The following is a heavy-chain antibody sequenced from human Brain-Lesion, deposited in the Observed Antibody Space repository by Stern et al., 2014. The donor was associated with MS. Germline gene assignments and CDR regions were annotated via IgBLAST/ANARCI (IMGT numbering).Heavy chain of an antibody. V-gene: IGHV4-30-2*01. CDR1: GGSIGSGGHS. D-gene: IGHD4-23*01. CDR3: ARTSVVTPSDDVFDI. Sequence: VQLVESGSGLVKPSQTLSLTCVVSGGSIGSGGHSWSWIRQPPGQGLEWVGYIYHSGSTFYNPSLESRVTISMDRSKNQFSLNLISVTAADAAVYYCARTSVVTPSDDVFDIWGQGTMVTVSS. CDR2: IYHSGST. J-gene: IGHJ3*02.